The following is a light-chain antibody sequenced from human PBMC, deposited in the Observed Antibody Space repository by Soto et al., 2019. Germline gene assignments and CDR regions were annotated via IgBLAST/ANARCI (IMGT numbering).Light chain of an antibody. CDR1: QSFSSW. V-gene: IGKV1-5*03. CDR3: QQYNSYSMT. Sequence: DIPLTQSPSTLSASVGDRVTITCRASQSFSSWLAWYQHKPGKAPKLLIYKASSLESGVPSRFSGSGSGTEFTLTISSLQPDDFATYYCQQYNSYSMTFGQGTKVEI. J-gene: IGKJ1*01. CDR2: KAS.